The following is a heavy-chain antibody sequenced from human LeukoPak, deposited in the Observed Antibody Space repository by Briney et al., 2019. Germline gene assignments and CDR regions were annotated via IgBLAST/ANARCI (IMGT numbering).Heavy chain of an antibody. CDR3: ARAGYGDYEDAFDI. Sequence: SQTLSLTCAVSGGSISSGGYSWSWIRQPPGKGLEWIGYIYHSGSTYYNPSPKSRVTISVDSSKNHFSLKLSSVTAADTAVYYCARAGYGDYEDAFDIWGQGTMVTVSS. CDR2: IYHSGST. V-gene: IGHV4-30-2*01. CDR1: GGSISSGGYS. J-gene: IGHJ3*02. D-gene: IGHD4-17*01.